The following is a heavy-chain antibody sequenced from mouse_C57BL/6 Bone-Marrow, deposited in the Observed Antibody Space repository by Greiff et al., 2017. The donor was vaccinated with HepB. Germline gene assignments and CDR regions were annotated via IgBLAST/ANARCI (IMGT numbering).Heavy chain of an antibody. D-gene: IGHD4-1*02. J-gene: IGHJ1*03. CDR3: ATQLGRYWYFDV. CDR2: ISSGSSTI. V-gene: IGHV5-17*01. CDR1: GFTFSDYG. Sequence: EVKLVESGGGLVKPGGSLKLSCAASGFTFSDYGMHWVRQAPEKGLEWVAYISSGSSTIYYADTVKGRFTISRANAKNTLFLQMTSLRSEDTAMYYCATQLGRYWYFDVWGTGTTVTVSS.